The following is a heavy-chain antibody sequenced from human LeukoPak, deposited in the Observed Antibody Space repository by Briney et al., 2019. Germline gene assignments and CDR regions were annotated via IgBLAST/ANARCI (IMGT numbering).Heavy chain of an antibody. CDR2: IYYSGRG. CDR1: GASLTSSF. CDR3: ARLWRPHDYDNWFDY. J-gene: IGHJ5*01. Sequence: SETLSLTCSVSGASLTSSFWSWIRQPPGKSLEMIGYIYYSGRGNYKPSLKGRVDISLDTSKIRVSLKLTSVTAADTAVYYCARLWRPHDYDNWFDYWGQGSLVTVSS. D-gene: IGHD4-17*01. V-gene: IGHV4-59*01.